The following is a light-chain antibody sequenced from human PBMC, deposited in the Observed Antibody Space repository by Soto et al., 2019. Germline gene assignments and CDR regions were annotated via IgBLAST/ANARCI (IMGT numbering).Light chain of an antibody. J-gene: IGLJ3*02. CDR3: QSYDGLSGSWV. V-gene: IGLV1-40*01. CDR1: GSNIGAGYD. CDR2: GNT. Sequence: QSVLTQPPSVSGAPGQRVTLSCTGSGSNIGAGYDVDWYQHLPSTAPKVLIYGNTNRPSGVPDRFSGSKSGTSASLAITGLQAEDEADYYCQSYDGLSGSWVFVGGTKLTVL.